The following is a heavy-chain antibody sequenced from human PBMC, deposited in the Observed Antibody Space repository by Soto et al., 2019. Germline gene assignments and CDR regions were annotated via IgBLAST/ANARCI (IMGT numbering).Heavy chain of an antibody. D-gene: IGHD3-22*01. CDR2: LYHRGST. Sequence: SEARFLSKAGSDGFISSGGYSVSWIRQQPGKGMEWIVYLYHRGSTYFHPPLKRRVSISVDRSKNQFSLKLSSVTAADTAVYYCARKNVGGIRSSRYYSDYSGQGPLLTLSS. CDR1: DGFISSGGYS. CDR3: ARKNVGGIRSSRYYSDY. V-gene: IGHV4-30-2*01. J-gene: IGHJ4*02.